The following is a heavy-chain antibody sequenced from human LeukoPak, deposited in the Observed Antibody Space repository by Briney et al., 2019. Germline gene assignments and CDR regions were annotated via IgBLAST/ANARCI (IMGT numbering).Heavy chain of an antibody. CDR3: ARGPMGYYDSSGYDN. CDR2: IKQDGSKK. CDR1: GFSFSSYG. J-gene: IGHJ4*02. D-gene: IGHD3-22*01. V-gene: IGHV3-7*01. Sequence: GGSLRLSCAASGFSFSSYGMSWVRQAPGKGLEWVANIKQDGSKKYYVVSVKGRFTISRDNSKNSLYLQMNSLRAEDTAVYYCARGPMGYYDSSGYDNWGQGTLVTVST.